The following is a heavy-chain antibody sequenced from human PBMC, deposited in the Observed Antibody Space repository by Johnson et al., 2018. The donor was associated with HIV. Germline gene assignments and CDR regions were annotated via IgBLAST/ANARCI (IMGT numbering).Heavy chain of an antibody. J-gene: IGHJ3*02. Sequence: VQLVESGGGLVQPGGSLRLSCAASGFTVSSNYMSWVRQAPGKGLEWVSVIYSGGSTGYADSVKGRFTISRDNAKNSLYLQMNSLRAEDTALYYCARATHYYDSGVYRGDGFDIWGQGTMVIVSS. D-gene: IGHD3-22*01. CDR2: IYSGGST. CDR1: GFTVSSNY. V-gene: IGHV3-66*01. CDR3: ARATHYYDSGVYRGDGFDI.